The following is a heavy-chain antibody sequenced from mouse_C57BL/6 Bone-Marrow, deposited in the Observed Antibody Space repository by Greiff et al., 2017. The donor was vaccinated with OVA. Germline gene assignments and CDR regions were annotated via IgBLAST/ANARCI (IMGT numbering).Heavy chain of an antibody. CDR2: IHPNSGST. V-gene: IGHV1-64*01. Sequence: QVQLQQPGAELVKPGASVKLSCKASGYTFTSYWMHWVKQRPGQGLEWIGMIHPNSGSTNYNEKFKSKATLTVDKSSSTAYMQLSSLTSEDSAVYYCVRWTGSWFAYWGQGTLVTVSA. CDR3: VRWTGSWFAY. J-gene: IGHJ3*01. D-gene: IGHD2-2*01. CDR1: GYTFTSYW.